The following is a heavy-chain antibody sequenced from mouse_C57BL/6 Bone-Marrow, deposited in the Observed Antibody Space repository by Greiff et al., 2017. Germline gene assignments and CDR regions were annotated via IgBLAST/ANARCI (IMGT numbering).Heavy chain of an antibody. Sequence: QVQLQQPGAELVKPGASVKMSCKASGYTFTSYWITWVKQRPGQGLEWIGDIYPTSGRTNYNEKFKSKAILTVDTSSNTAFMQLSSLTSEDSAVLYCARSGALGRGFDDWGQGTTLTVSS. J-gene: IGHJ2*01. CDR3: ARSGALGRGFDD. CDR2: IYPTSGRT. V-gene: IGHV1-55*01. D-gene: IGHD4-1*01. CDR1: GYTFTSYW.